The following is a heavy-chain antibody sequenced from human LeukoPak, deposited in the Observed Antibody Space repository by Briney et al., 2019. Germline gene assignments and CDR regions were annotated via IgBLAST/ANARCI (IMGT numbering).Heavy chain of an antibody. CDR3: ARAEQLLLDY. J-gene: IGHJ4*02. Sequence: GGSLRLSCAASGFTFSSYGMHWVRQAPGKGLEWVAVIYSGGSTYYADSVKGRFTISRDSSKNTLYLQMNSLRAEDTAVYYCARAEQLLLDYWGQGTLVTVSS. V-gene: IGHV3-NL1*01. CDR2: IYSGGST. D-gene: IGHD6-6*01. CDR1: GFTFSSYG.